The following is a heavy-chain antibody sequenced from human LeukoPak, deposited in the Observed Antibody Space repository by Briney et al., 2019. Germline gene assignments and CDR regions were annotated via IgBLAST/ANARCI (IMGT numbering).Heavy chain of an antibody. Sequence: GGSLRLSCAASGFTFSSYDMHWVRQATGKGLEWVSAIGTAGDTYYPGSVKGRFTISRENAKNSLYLQMNSLRAEDTAVYYCARVRGSSGWYVSDYWGQGTLVTVSS. CDR2: IGTAGDT. CDR3: ARVRGSSGWYVSDY. D-gene: IGHD6-19*01. J-gene: IGHJ4*02. V-gene: IGHV3-13*01. CDR1: GFTFSSYD.